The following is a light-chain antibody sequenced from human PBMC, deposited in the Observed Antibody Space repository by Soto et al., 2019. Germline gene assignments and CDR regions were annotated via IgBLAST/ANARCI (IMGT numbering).Light chain of an antibody. Sequence: QFALTQPPSASGSPGQSVTISCTGTSSDVGNYNFVSWYQQHPGKAPKLMIYEVSKRPSGVPDRFSGSKSGNTASLTVSGLPAYVVAYYYCGSYAGSSYVFGTGTKVTVL. CDR3: GSYAGSSYV. CDR1: SSDVGNYNF. J-gene: IGLJ1*01. V-gene: IGLV2-8*01. CDR2: EVS.